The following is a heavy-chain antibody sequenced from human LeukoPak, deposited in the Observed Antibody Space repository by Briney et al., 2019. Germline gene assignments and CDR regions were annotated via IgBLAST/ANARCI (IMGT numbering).Heavy chain of an antibody. J-gene: IGHJ4*02. V-gene: IGHV4-61*02. Sequence: SETLSLTCTVSGGSISSGSYFWSWIRQPAWKGLEWIGRIYTSGSTNYSPSLKSRVTISVDTSRNQFSLHLTSVTAADTAMYYCAREQWAYRSYYASSGYHDYWGQGTLVTVSS. CDR1: GGSISSGSYF. D-gene: IGHD3-22*01. CDR2: IYTSGST. CDR3: AREQWAYRSYYASSGYHDY.